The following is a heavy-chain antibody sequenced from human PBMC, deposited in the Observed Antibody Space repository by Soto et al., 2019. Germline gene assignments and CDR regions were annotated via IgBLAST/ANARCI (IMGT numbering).Heavy chain of an antibody. V-gene: IGHV4-30-2*01. CDR1: GGSISSGGYS. CDR3: ASAGGLGAVAADY. CDR2: IYHSGST. D-gene: IGHD6-19*01. J-gene: IGHJ4*02. Sequence: QLQLQESGSGLVKPSQTLSLTCAVSGGSISSGGYSWSWIRQPPGKGLEWIGYIYHSGSTYYTPASRGGVTISVDRSKTAFSLKLSSVTAADTAVYYCASAGGLGAVAADYWGQGTLVTVSS.